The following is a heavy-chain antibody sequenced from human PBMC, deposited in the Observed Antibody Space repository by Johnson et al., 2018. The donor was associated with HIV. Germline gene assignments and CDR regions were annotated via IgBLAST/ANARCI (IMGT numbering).Heavy chain of an antibody. CDR3: TTDHDSSSWYHDAFDI. CDR2: MWYDGSNK. J-gene: IGHJ3*02. Sequence: QVQLVESGGGVVQPGRSLRLSCAASGFTFSTYGMHWVRQAPGKGLEWVAVMWYDGSNKYYADSVKGRFTISRDNSKNSLYLQMNSLKTEDTAVYYCTTDHDSSSWYHDAFDIWGQGTMVTVS. CDR1: GFTFSTYG. D-gene: IGHD6-13*01. V-gene: IGHV3-33*01.